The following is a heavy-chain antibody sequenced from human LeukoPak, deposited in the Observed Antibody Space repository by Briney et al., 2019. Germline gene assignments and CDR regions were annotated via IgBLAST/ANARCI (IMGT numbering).Heavy chain of an antibody. CDR1: GGSFSGYS. CDR2: IDHGGRT. V-gene: IGHV4-34*01. CDR3: ARGGITMFRGVTVAYYFDY. J-gene: IGHJ4*02. D-gene: IGHD3-10*01. Sequence: PSETLSLTCAVYGGSFSGYSWSWIRQPPGKGLEWIGEIDHGGRTSYNPSLKSRLTMSVDTSKSEFSLRLSSVTAADTAVYYCARGGITMFRGVTVAYYFDYWGQGALLTVSS.